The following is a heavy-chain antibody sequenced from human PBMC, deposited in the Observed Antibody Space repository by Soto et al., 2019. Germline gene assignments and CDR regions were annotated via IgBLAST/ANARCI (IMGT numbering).Heavy chain of an antibody. CDR1: GGSISSGGYY. CDR3: ARCKDGANDGGWFDP. D-gene: IGHD1-1*01. V-gene: IGHV4-31*01. CDR2: IYYSGST. J-gene: IGHJ5*02. Sequence: QVQLQESGPGLVKPSQTLSLTCTVSGGSISSGGYYWSWIRQHPGKGLEWIGYIYYSGSTYYNPSLKSLVTISVETSKNQFSLKLSSVTAADTAVYYCARCKDGANDGGWFDPWGQGTLVTVSS.